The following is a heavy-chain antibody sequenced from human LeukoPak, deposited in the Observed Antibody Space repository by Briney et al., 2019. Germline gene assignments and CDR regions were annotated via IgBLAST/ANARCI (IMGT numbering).Heavy chain of an antibody. CDR3: ARDLGGSSGYPRGYFDY. J-gene: IGHJ4*02. D-gene: IGHD3-22*01. Sequence: PGGSLRLSCAASGFTFSSYGMHWVRQAPGKGLEWVAVISYDGSNKYYADSVKGRFTISRDNSKNTLYLQMNSLRAEDTAVYYCARDLGGSSGYPRGYFDYWGQGTLVTVSS. CDR1: GFTFSSYG. CDR2: ISYDGSNK. V-gene: IGHV3-30*19.